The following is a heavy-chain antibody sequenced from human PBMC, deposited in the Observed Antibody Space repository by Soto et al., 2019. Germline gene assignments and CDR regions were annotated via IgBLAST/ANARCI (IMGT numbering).Heavy chain of an antibody. J-gene: IGHJ4*02. CDR2: ISQSGST. V-gene: IGHV4-4*02. D-gene: IGHD6-19*01. CDR3: ATLAGRGWDNFDY. Sequence: PSETLSLTSAVSPGATTIGNGWTWVRQPPAKGLDWIGEISQSGSTNYNPSLKSRVTISVDKSKNQFSLKLTSVTAADPAVYYCATLAGRGWDNFDYRGQGTLGRVSS. CDR1: PGATTIGNG.